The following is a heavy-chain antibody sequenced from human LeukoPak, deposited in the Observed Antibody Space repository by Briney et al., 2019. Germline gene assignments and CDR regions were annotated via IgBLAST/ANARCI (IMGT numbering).Heavy chain of an antibody. CDR1: GFTFSSYG. CDR2: IWYDGSNK. Sequence: PGGSLRLSCAASGFTFSSYGMHWVRQAPGKGLEWVAVIWYDGSNKYYADSVKGRFTISRDNSKNTLYLQMNSLRAEDTAVYCCAKDARFGELLVGKSYYFDYWGQRTLVTVSS. D-gene: IGHD3-10*01. V-gene: IGHV3-33*06. J-gene: IGHJ4*02. CDR3: AKDARFGELLVGKSYYFDY.